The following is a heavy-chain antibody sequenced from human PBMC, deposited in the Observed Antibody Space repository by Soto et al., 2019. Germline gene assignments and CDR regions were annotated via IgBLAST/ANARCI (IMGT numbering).Heavy chain of an antibody. CDR2: INHSGST. Sequence: SETLSLTCAVYGGSFSGYYWSWIRQPPGKGLEWIGEINHSGSTNYNPSLKSRVTISVDTSKNQFSLKLSSVTAADTAVYYCARGPLGYCSSTSCENDSYLDYWGQGTLVTVS. CDR3: ARGPLGYCSSTSCENDSYLDY. CDR1: GGSFSGYY. D-gene: IGHD2-2*01. J-gene: IGHJ4*02. V-gene: IGHV4-34*01.